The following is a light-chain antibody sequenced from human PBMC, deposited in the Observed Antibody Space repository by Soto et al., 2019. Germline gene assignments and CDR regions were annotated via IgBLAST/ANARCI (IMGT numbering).Light chain of an antibody. CDR1: TSDFGAYDY. J-gene: IGLJ3*02. CDR3: IAYTSNNILL. V-gene: IGLV2-14*01. Sequence: QSALTQPASVSGSPGQSITVSCTGSTSDFGAYDYVSWYQHHPGKAPKLIISEVNKRPSGVSNRFSGSKSGNTASLTISGLQAEDEADYYCIAYTSNNILLFGGGTKVTVL. CDR2: EVN.